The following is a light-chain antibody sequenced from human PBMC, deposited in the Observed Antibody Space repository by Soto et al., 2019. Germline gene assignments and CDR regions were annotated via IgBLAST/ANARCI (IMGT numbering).Light chain of an antibody. J-gene: IGKJ1*01. CDR2: WAS. CDR3: QQYYNIPPT. Sequence: DIVMTQSPDSLAVSLGERATINCKSSQSVFFNSNNKNYLAWYQQKPGQPPKLLIYWASTRESGVPDRFSGSGSGKDFTLTISSLQAEDVAVYYCQQYYNIPPTFCQGTKVEI. V-gene: IGKV4-1*01. CDR1: QSVFFNSNNKNY.